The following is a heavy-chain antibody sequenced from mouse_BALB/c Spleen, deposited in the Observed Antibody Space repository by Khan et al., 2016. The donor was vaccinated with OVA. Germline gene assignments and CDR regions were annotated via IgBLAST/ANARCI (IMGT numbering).Heavy chain of an antibody. CDR3: ARNYGYYFDY. D-gene: IGHD1-2*01. CDR2: ISSGSSTI. J-gene: IGHJ2*01. CDR1: GFTFSSFG. Sequence: EVELVESGGGLVQPGGSRKFSCAASGFTFSSFGMHWVRQAPEKGLEWVAYISSGSSTIYYADTVKGRFTLSRDNPKNTLFLQMTSLRSEDTHMYYCARNYGYYFDYWGQGTTLTVSS. V-gene: IGHV5-17*02.